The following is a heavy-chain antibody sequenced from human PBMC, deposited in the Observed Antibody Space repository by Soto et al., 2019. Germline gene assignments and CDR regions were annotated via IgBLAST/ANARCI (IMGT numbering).Heavy chain of an antibody. D-gene: IGHD3-9*01. J-gene: IGHJ3*02. CDR3: TTGVDGYYNRAAFDI. Sequence: PGGSLRLSCAASGFTFSNAWMNWFRQAPGKGLEWVGRIKSKTDGGTTDYAAPVKGRFTISRDDSKNTLYLQMNSLKTEDTAVYYCTTGVDGYYNRAAFDIWGQGTMVTVSS. CDR2: IKSKTDGGTT. CDR1: GFTFSNAW. V-gene: IGHV3-15*07.